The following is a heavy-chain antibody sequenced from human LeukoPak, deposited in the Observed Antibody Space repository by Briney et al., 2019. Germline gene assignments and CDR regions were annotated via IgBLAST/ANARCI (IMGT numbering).Heavy chain of an antibody. CDR3: ARVRETTVTNWFDP. CDR1: GGSISSGGYY. J-gene: IGHJ5*02. D-gene: IGHD4-11*01. Sequence: TASETLSLTCIVSGGSISSGGYYWSWIRQHPGKGLEWIGYIYYSGSTYYNPSLKSRVTISVDTSNNQFSLKLSSVTAADTAVYYCARVRETTVTNWFDPWGQGTLVTVSS. CDR2: IYYSGST. V-gene: IGHV4-31*03.